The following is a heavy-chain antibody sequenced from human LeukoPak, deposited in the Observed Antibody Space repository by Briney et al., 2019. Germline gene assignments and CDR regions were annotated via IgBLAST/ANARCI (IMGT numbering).Heavy chain of an antibody. D-gene: IGHD3-3*01. Sequence: GASVKVSCKVSGYTLTELSMHWVRQAPGQGLEWMGWISAYNGNTNYAQKLQGRVTMTTDTSTSTAYMELRSLRSDDTAVYYCARDLWKRKDYDFWSGYGWDYWGQGTLVTVSS. CDR2: ISAYNGNT. CDR3: ARDLWKRKDYDFWSGYGWDY. CDR1: GYTLTELS. V-gene: IGHV1-18*01. J-gene: IGHJ4*02.